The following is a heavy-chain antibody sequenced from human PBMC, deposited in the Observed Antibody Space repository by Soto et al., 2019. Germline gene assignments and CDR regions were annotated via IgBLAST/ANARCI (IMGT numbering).Heavy chain of an antibody. D-gene: IGHD6-13*01. Sequence: QVQLQESGPGLVKPSQTLSLTCTVSSGSISSGGYYWNWVRQHPGKGLEWIGYIYHSGSTDYNPSFKSRVTMSVDTSKNQFSLKLSSVTAADTAVYYCATDSSHHYYSGMDVW. CDR1: SGSISSGGYY. CDR3: ATDSSHHYYSGMDV. CDR2: IYHSGST. J-gene: IGHJ6*01. V-gene: IGHV4-31*03.